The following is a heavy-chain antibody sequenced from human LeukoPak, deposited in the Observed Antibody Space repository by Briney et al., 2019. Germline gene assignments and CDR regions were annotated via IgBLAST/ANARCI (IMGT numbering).Heavy chain of an antibody. Sequence: PGGSLRLSCAASGFTFSSHAMNWVRQAPGKGLEGVSVISGSGGSKFYADSVKGRFTISRDNSKNTVYGQMNSLRVEDTAVYYCATSSNTYGSGNYDSRAFEDWGQGTLVTVSS. D-gene: IGHD3-10*01. J-gene: IGHJ4*02. CDR2: ISGSGGSK. CDR1: GFTFSSHA. V-gene: IGHV3-23*01. CDR3: ATSSNTYGSGNYDSRAFED.